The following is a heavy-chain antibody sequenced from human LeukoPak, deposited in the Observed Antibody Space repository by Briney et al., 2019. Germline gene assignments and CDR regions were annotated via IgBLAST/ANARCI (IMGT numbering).Heavy chain of an antibody. J-gene: IGHJ4*02. CDR1: GGSISSGGYY. D-gene: IGHD1-26*01. Sequence: SETLSLTCTVSGGSISSGGYYWSWIRQHPGKGQERIGYIYYSGSTDYNPSLKSRVTISVDTSKNQFSLKLSSVTAADTAVYYCARGDLVGATSGYFDYWGQGTLATASS. V-gene: IGHV4-31*03. CDR3: ARGDLVGATSGYFDY. CDR2: IYYSGST.